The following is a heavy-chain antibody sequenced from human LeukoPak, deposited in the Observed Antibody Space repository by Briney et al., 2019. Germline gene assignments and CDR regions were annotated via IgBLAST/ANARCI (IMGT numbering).Heavy chain of an antibody. CDR2: INHSGST. CDR1: GGSFSGYY. J-gene: IGHJ4*02. V-gene: IGHV4-34*01. Sequence: PSETLSLTCAVYGGSFSGYYWSWIRQPPGKGLEWIGEINHSGSTNYNPSLKSRVTISVDTSKNQFSLKLSSVTAADTAVYYCARGEVGATTGYYFDYWGQGTLVTVSS. D-gene: IGHD1-26*01. CDR3: ARGEVGATTGYYFDY.